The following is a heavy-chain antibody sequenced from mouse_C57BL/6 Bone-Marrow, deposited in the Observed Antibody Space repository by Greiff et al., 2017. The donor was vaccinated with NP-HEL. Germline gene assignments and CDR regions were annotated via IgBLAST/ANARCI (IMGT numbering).Heavy chain of an antibody. V-gene: IGHV1-5*01. CDR3: TRKGDLYYFDY. Sequence: EVQGVESGTVLARPGASVKMSCKTSGYTFTSYWMHWVKQRPGQGLEWIGAIYPGNSDTSYNQKFKGKAKLTAVISASTAYMELSSLTNEDSAVYYCTRKGDLYYFDYWGQGTTLTVSS. J-gene: IGHJ2*01. CDR2: IYPGNSDT. D-gene: IGHD3-3*01. CDR1: GYTFTSYW.